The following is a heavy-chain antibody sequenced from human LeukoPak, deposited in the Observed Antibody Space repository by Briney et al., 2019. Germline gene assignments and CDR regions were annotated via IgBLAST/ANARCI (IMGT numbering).Heavy chain of an antibody. V-gene: IGHV3-21*01. D-gene: IGHD5-24*01. J-gene: IGHJ4*02. CDR2: ISSSSSYI. Sequence: GGSLRLSCAASGFTFSSYSMNWVRQAPGKGLEWVSSISSSSSYIYYADSVKGRFTISRDNAKNSLYLQMNSLRAEDTAVYYCARGSEMATITGVDYWGQGTLVTVSS. CDR3: ARGSEMATITGVDY. CDR1: GFTFSSYS.